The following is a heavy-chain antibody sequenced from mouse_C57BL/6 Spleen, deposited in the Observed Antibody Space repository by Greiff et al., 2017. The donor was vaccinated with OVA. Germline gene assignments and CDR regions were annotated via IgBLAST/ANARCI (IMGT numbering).Heavy chain of an antibody. CDR1: GYTFTDYE. CDR2: IDPETGGT. CDR3: TRRYSNYDYFDY. Sequence: VKLMESGAELVRPGASVTLSCKASGYTFTDYEMHWVKQTPVHGLEWIGAIDPETGGTAYNQKFKGKAILTADKSSSTAYMELRSLTSEDSAVYYCTRRYSNYDYFDYWGQGTTLTVSS. V-gene: IGHV1-15*01. D-gene: IGHD2-5*01. J-gene: IGHJ2*01.